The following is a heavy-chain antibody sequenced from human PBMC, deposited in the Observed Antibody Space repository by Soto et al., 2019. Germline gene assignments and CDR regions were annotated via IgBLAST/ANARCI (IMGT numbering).Heavy chain of an antibody. D-gene: IGHD3-3*01. CDR2: IVVGSGNT. Sequence: QMQLVQSGPEVKKPGTSVKVSCKASGFTFTSSAVQWVRQARGQRLEWIGWIVVGSGNTNYAQKFQERVTITRDMSTSTAYMELSSLRSEDTAVYYCAAERFAEWLPYYFDYWGQGTLVTVSS. CDR3: AAERFAEWLPYYFDY. V-gene: IGHV1-58*01. J-gene: IGHJ4*02. CDR1: GFTFTSSA.